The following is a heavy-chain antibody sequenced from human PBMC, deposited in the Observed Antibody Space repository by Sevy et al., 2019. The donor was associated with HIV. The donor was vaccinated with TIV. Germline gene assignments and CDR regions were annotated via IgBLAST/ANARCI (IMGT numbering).Heavy chain of an antibody. CDR1: GFTFSSYS. D-gene: IGHD2-2*02. J-gene: IGHJ3*02. V-gene: IGHV3-21*01. CDR2: ISTSSSYI. CDR3: AREFGSYTTPPPNDALDI. Sequence: GGSLRLSCAASGFTFSSYSMNWVRQAPGKGLEWVSCISTSSSYIYYADSVKGRFTISRDNAKNSLYLQMNSLRAEDTAVYYCAREFGSYTTPPPNDALDIWGQGTMVTVSS.